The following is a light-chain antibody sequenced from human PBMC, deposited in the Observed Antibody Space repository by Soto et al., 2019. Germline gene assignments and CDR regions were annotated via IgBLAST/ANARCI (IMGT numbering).Light chain of an antibody. Sequence: DIVLTQSPGTLSLSPGERATLSCRASQSVSSTSLAWYQQKPGQAPRLLIHGASSRATGIPDRFSGSGSGTDFTLTINRLEPEDFAVYFCQQSGTSPYTFGQGTKLEIK. CDR2: GAS. J-gene: IGKJ2*01. V-gene: IGKV3-20*01. CDR3: QQSGTSPYT. CDR1: QSVSSTS.